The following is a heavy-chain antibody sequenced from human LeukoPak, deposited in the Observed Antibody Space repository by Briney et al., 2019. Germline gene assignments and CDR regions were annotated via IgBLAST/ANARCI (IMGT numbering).Heavy chain of an antibody. CDR1: GFTFSSYG. Sequence: GGSLRLSCAASGFTFSSYGMSWVRQAPGKGLEWVANIKQDGSEKYYVDSVKGRFTISRDNAKNSLYLQMNSLRAEDTAVYYCAREPDIVGAPYWGQGTLVTVSS. D-gene: IGHD1-26*01. CDR3: AREPDIVGAPY. J-gene: IGHJ4*02. CDR2: IKQDGSEK. V-gene: IGHV3-7*01.